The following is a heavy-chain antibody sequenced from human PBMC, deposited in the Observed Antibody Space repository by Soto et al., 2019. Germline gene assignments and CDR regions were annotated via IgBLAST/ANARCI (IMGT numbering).Heavy chain of an antibody. CDR1: VGSLSGSY. D-gene: IGHD2-15*01. V-gene: IGHV4-59*01. CDR3: ARDQQYCSGGSCYADNWFDP. CDR2: IYSSGTT. Sequence: PSETLSLTCTVSVGSLSGSYWSWIRQSPGKGLEWIGYIYSSGTTKYNPSLKSRVTISLDTSKNRFSLKLTPVTAADTAVYYCARDQQYCSGGSCYADNWFDPWGQGTLVTVSS. J-gene: IGHJ5*02.